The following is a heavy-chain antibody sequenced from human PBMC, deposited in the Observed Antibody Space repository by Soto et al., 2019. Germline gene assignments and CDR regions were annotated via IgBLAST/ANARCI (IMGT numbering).Heavy chain of an antibody. CDR2: ISAYNGNT. V-gene: IGHV1-18*01. CDR3: ARGSEFMGYSSSWGEWFDP. D-gene: IGHD6-13*01. CDR1: GYTFTSYG. Sequence: ASVKVSCKASGYTFTSYGISWVRQAPGQGLEWMGWISAYNGNTNYAQKLQGRVTMTTDTSTSTAYMELRSLRSDDTAVYYCARGSEFMGYSSSWGEWFDPWGQGTLVTVSS. J-gene: IGHJ5*02.